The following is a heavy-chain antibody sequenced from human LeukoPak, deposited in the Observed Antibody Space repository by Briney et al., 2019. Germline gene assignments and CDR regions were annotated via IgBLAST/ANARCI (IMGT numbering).Heavy chain of an antibody. D-gene: IGHD3-22*01. Sequence: SETLSLTCTVSGGSISSYYWSWIRQPPGKGLEWIGEINHSGSTNYNPSLKSRVTISVDTSKNQFSLKLSSVTAADTAVYYCARAPLDSSGNHWGVWFDPWGQGTLVTVSS. V-gene: IGHV4-34*01. CDR1: GGSISSYY. CDR2: INHSGST. CDR3: ARAPLDSSGNHWGVWFDP. J-gene: IGHJ5*02.